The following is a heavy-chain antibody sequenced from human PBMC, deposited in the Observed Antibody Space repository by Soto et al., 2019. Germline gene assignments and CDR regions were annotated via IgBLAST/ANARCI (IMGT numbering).Heavy chain of an antibody. CDR2: INHSGST. CDR1: GGSCSGYC. V-gene: IGHV4-34*01. J-gene: IGHJ4*02. CDR3: ARGFKWSGYYDHPFDY. Sequence: TLSLTCPVEGGSCSGYCWSWISQPPGKGLEWIGEINHSGSTNYNPSLKSRVTISVDTSKNQFSLKLSSVTAADTAVYYCARGFKWSGYYDHPFDYWGEGTLVTVSS. D-gene: IGHD3-3*01.